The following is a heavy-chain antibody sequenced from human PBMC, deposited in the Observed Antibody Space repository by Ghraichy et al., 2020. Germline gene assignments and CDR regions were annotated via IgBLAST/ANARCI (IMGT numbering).Heavy chain of an antibody. CDR2: IYSGGST. V-gene: IGHV3-53*01. Sequence: GGSLRLSCAVSGFSVSNNYMSWVRQAAGKGLEWVSIIYSGGSTYYADSVKGRFTTSRDNSKNTVYLQMSSLRVEDTAIYYCAKDSQNYNGVYDPFDIWGRGTMVTVSS. CDR3: AKDSQNYNGVYDPFDI. J-gene: IGHJ3*02. CDR1: GFSVSNNY. D-gene: IGHD3-10*01.